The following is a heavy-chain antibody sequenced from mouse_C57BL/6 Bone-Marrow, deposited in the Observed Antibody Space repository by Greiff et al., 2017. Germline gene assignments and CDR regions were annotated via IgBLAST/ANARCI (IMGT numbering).Heavy chain of an antibody. CDR3: ARGGITIDY. J-gene: IGHJ4*01. D-gene: IGHD2-4*01. CDR1: GYTFTSYW. CDR2: IDPSDSYT. Sequence: QVQLQQPGAELVMPGASVKLSCKASGYTFTSYWMHWVKQRPGQGLEWIGEIDPSDSYTNYNQKFKGKSTLTVDKSSSTAYMQLSSLASEDSAVYYCARGGITIDYWGQGTSVTVSS. V-gene: IGHV1-69*01.